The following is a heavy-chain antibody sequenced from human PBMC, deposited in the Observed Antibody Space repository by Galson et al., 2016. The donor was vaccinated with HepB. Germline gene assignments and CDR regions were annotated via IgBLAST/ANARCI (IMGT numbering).Heavy chain of an antibody. J-gene: IGHJ4*02. CDR2: ISHDGSNK. CDR1: GFTFSSYV. CDR3: ARDKGWEIPENFDY. V-gene: IGHV3-30*04. D-gene: IGHD1-26*01. Sequence: SLRLSCAASGFTFSSYVMHWVRQAPGKGLEWVAVISHDGSNKYYADSVKGRFTISRDNPKNTLFLQMNSLRAEDAAVYYCARDKGWEIPENFDYWGQGALVTVSS.